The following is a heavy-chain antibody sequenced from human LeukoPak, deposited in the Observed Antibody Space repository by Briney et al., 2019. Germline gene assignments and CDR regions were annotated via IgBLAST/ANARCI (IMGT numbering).Heavy chain of an antibody. V-gene: IGHV1-69*04. CDR3: AAYLRLGELSPWDY. D-gene: IGHD3-16*02. Sequence: SVKVSCKASGGTFSSYAISWVRQAPGQGLEWMGRIIPILGIANYAQKFQGRVTITADKSTSTAYMELSSLRSEDTAVYYCAAYLRLGELSPWDYWGQGTLVTVSS. CDR2: IIPILGIA. CDR1: GGTFSSYA. J-gene: IGHJ4*02.